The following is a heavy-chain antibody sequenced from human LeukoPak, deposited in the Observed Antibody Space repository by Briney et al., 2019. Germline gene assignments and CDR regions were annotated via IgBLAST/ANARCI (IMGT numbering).Heavy chain of an antibody. CDR3: ARHATIAVGGAFDI. D-gene: IGHD6-19*01. Sequence: PSETLSLTCTVSGGSISSTRYYWGWIRQPPGKGLGWIGSIYYSGSTYYNPSLKSRVTMSVDTSKNQFSLKLSSVSAADTAVYYCARHATIAVGGAFDIWGQGTMVTVSS. CDR1: GGSISSTRYY. J-gene: IGHJ3*02. CDR2: IYYSGST. V-gene: IGHV4-39*01.